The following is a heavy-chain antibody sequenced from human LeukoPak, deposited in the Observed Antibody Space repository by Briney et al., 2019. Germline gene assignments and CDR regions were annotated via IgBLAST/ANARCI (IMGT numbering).Heavy chain of an antibody. Sequence: GALKLFRSISGFTFNYHFFDLVRQAPGEGLELVGRSRNKAKSYTTEYAASVKGRFTISRDDSKNSLYLQMDSLKTEDTAVYYCVRVGSVAGSDYLDYWGQGTLVTVSS. CDR1: GFTFNYHF. J-gene: IGHJ4*02. CDR3: VRVGSVAGSDYLDY. D-gene: IGHD6-19*01. CDR2: SRNKAKSYTT. V-gene: IGHV3-72*01.